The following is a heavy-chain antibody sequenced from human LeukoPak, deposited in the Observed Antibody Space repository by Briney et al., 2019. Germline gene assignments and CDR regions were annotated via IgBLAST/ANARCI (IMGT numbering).Heavy chain of an antibody. J-gene: IGHJ4*02. CDR1: GFTFSSYW. Sequence: GGSLRLSCAASGFTFSSYWMSWVRQAPGKGLEWVANIKQDGSEKYYVDSVKGRFTISRDNAKNSLYLQMNSLRAEDTAVYYCVTARRNANGYFPFDYWGQGALVAVS. V-gene: IGHV3-7*01. D-gene: IGHD5-24*01. CDR2: IKQDGSEK. CDR3: VTARRNANGYFPFDY.